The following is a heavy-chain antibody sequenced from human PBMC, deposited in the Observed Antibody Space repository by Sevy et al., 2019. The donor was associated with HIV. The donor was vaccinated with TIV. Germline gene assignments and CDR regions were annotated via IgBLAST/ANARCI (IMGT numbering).Heavy chain of an antibody. J-gene: IGHJ6*02. D-gene: IGHD3-3*01. V-gene: IGHV3-23*01. Sequence: GESLKISCAASGFTFSSYAMSWVRQAPGKGLEWVSAISGSGGSTYYADSVKGRFTISRDNSKNTLYLQMNSLGAEDTAVYYCAGGGYDFWSGHMGYYYYYGMDVWGQGTTVTVSS. CDR3: AGGGYDFWSGHMGYYYYYGMDV. CDR1: GFTFSSYA. CDR2: ISGSGGST.